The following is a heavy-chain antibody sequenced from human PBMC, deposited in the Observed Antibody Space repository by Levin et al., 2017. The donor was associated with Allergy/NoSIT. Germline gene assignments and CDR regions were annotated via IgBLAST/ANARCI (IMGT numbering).Heavy chain of an antibody. Sequence: SETLSLTCAVYGGSFSGYYWSWIRQPPGKGLEWIGEINHSGSTNYNPSLKSRVTISVDTSKNQFSLKLSSVTAADTAVYYCARGGDYGGNHLRDYYYGMDVWGQGTTVTVSS. V-gene: IGHV4-34*01. CDR2: INHSGST. J-gene: IGHJ6*02. CDR3: ARGGDYGGNHLRDYYYGMDV. CDR1: GGSFSGYY. D-gene: IGHD4-23*01.